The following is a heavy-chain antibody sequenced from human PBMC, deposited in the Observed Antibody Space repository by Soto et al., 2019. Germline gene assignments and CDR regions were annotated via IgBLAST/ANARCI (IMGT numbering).Heavy chain of an antibody. V-gene: IGHV4-59*01. CDR1: GGSISSYY. J-gene: IGHJ6*02. Sequence: SETLSLTCTVSGGSISSYYWSWIRQPPGKGLEWIGWIYYSGSTNYNPSLKSRVTISVDTSKNQFSLKLSSVTAADTAVYYCARGGLRFLEWLSETYYYGMDVWGQGTTVTVSS. CDR2: IYYSGST. D-gene: IGHD3-3*01. CDR3: ARGGLRFLEWLSETYYYGMDV.